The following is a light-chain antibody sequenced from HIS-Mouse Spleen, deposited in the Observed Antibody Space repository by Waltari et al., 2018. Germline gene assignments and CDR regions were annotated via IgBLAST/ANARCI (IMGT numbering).Light chain of an antibody. CDR3: SSYAGSNNSLYV. CDR2: EVS. V-gene: IGLV2-8*01. J-gene: IGLJ1*01. CDR1: SRHLLRYNY. Sequence: QSALTQPPSPSGSPGPSATLSCTATSRHLLRYNYVSWYQHHQGKAPNLMISEVSNLPSGVPDRFSGSKSGNTASLTVSWLQAEDEADYYCSSYAGSNNSLYVFGTGTKVTVL.